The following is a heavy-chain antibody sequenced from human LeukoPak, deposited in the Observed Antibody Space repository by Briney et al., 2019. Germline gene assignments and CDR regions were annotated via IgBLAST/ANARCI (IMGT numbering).Heavy chain of an antibody. CDR3: TREQYSSDS. CDR1: GFTFNASA. Sequence: GGSLRLSCATSGFTFNASAIHWVRQASGEGLEWVARIRSKTNNYATAYGASVKGRFTVSRDDSKNTAYLHMDSLKAEDTAVYYCTREQYSSDSWGQGTLVTVSS. D-gene: IGHD6-6*01. J-gene: IGHJ4*02. V-gene: IGHV3-73*01. CDR2: IRSKTNNYAT.